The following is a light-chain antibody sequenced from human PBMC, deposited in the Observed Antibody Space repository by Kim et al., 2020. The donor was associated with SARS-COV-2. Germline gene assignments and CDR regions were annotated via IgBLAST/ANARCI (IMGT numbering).Light chain of an antibody. CDR1: NLGNKY. J-gene: IGLJ2*01. Sequence: SYELTQPPSVSVSPGQTASITCSGDNLGNKYVCCYQQKPGQSPVLVIYQNTKRPSGIPERFSGSNSGNTATLTISGTQAMDESDFYCQAWDGTTVVFGGG. CDR2: QNT. CDR3: QAWDGTTVV. V-gene: IGLV3-1*01.